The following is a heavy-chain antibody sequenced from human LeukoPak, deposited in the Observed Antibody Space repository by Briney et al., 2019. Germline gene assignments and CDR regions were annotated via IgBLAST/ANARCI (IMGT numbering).Heavy chain of an antibody. D-gene: IGHD3-9*01. CDR1: GFTFSSYS. CDR2: ISSSSSYI. Sequence: GGSLRLSCAASGFTFSSYSMNWVRQAPGKGLEWVSSISSSSSYIYYADSVKGRFTISRDNAKNSLYLQMNSLRAEDTAVYYCARVGSIRYFDWSPILAAFDIWGQGTMVTVSS. V-gene: IGHV3-21*01. CDR3: ARVGSIRYFDWSPILAAFDI. J-gene: IGHJ3*02.